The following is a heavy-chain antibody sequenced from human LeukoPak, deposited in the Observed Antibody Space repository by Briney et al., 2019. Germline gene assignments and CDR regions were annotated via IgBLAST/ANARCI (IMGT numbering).Heavy chain of an antibody. CDR2: ISSSGSTI. V-gene: IGHV3-11*01. CDR1: GFTFSDYY. D-gene: IGHD3-10*01. J-gene: IGHJ5*02. Sequence: GGSLRLSCAASGFTFSDYYMTWVRQSPGKGLEWISYISSSGSTIYYADSVKGRFTISRDNAKNSLYLQMNSLRAEDTAVYYCARILLSRGSEKEFDPWGQGTLVTVSS. CDR3: ARILLSRGSEKEFDP.